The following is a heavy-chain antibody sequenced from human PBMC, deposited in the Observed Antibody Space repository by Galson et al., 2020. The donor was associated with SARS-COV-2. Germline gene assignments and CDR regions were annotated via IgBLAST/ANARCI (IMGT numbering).Heavy chain of an antibody. V-gene: IGHV3-48*03. CDR3: ARGGSSGYYFRGSLDH. CDR1: GFMFTDYE. Sequence: GESLKISCAASGFMFTDYEFNWVRQAPGKGLEWVAYISNSGSTIYYSDSVRGRFTISRDNAKDSLYLQMDNLRGEDTGVYYCARGGSSGYYFRGSLDHWGQGTLVTVPT. CDR2: ISNSGSTI. D-gene: IGHD6-19*01. J-gene: IGHJ4*02.